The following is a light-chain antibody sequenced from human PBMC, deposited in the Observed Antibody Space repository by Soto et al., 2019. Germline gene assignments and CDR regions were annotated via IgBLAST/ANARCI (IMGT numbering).Light chain of an antibody. CDR2: DAS. J-gene: IGKJ5*01. V-gene: IGKV3-11*01. CDR3: QQRSNWPPRIT. Sequence: EIVLTQSPATLSLSPGERATLSCRASQSVSSYLAWYQQKPGQAPRLLIYDASNRATGIPARFSGSGSGTDFTLTISSLEPEAFAVYYCQQRSNWPPRITVGQGTRLEIK. CDR1: QSVSSY.